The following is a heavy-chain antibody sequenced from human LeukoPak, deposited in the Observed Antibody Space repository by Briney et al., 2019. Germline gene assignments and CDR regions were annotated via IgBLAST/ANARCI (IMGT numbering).Heavy chain of an antibody. CDR3: ARDRLAESGSYENLGGY. J-gene: IGHJ4*02. Sequence: ASVEVSCKASGYTFTSYGISWVRQAPGQGLEWMEWISAYNGNTNYAQKLQGRVTMTTDTSTSTAYMELRSLRSDDTAVYYCARDRLAESGSYENLGGYWGQGTLVTVSS. D-gene: IGHD1-26*01. V-gene: IGHV1-18*01. CDR2: ISAYNGNT. CDR1: GYTFTSYG.